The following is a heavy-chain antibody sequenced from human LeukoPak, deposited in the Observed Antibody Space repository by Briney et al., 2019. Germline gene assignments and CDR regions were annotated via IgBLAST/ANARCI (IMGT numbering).Heavy chain of an antibody. J-gene: IGHJ4*02. CDR1: GGSFSGYY. CDR3: ARGPNIAVAGDHFDY. V-gene: IGHV4-34*01. Sequence: TSETLSPTCAVYGGSFSGYYWSWIRQPPGKGLEWIGEINHSGSTNYNPSLKSRVTISVDTSKNQFSLKLSSVTAADTAVYYCARGPNIAVAGDHFDYWGQGTLVTVSS. D-gene: IGHD6-19*01. CDR2: INHSGST.